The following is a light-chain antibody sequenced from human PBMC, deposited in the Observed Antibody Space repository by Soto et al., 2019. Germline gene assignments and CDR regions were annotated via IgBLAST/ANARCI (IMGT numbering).Light chain of an antibody. J-gene: IGKJ1*01. Sequence: DIQMTQSPSTLSASVGDRVTITCRASQSISSWLAWYQQKPGKAPKFLIYDASSLESGVPSRFRGSGSGTEFTLTISSLQPDDFATYYCQQYNSYPWTFGQGTKVDIK. CDR1: QSISSW. CDR2: DAS. CDR3: QQYNSYPWT. V-gene: IGKV1-5*01.